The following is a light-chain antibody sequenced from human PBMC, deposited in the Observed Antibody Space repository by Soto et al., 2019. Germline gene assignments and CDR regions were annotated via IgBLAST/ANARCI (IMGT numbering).Light chain of an antibody. J-gene: IGKJ3*01. Sequence: DIQMTQSPSSLSASVGDRVTITCRASQSISSYLNWYQQKPGKAPKLLIYAASSLQSGVPSRCSGSRSGTDFTITISSLQPEDFATYYCQQHYSTPFTFGPGTKVDIK. V-gene: IGKV1-39*01. CDR2: AAS. CDR1: QSISSY. CDR3: QQHYSTPFT.